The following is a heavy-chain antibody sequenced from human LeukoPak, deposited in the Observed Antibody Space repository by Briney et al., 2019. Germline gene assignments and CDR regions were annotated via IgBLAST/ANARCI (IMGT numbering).Heavy chain of an antibody. CDR2: IHYSGNT. V-gene: IGHV4-39*01. D-gene: IGHD4-23*01. CDR3: ARHDEYGGNPTFDY. CDR1: GDSIDSGTYY. Sequence: PSETLSLTCAVSGDSIDSGTYYWGWIRQPPGKGLEWIGSIHYSGNTYYNSSLKSRVSISADMSKNQFSVMLTSVTSADTAAYYCARHDEYGGNPTFDYWGQGTLVTVSS. J-gene: IGHJ4*02.